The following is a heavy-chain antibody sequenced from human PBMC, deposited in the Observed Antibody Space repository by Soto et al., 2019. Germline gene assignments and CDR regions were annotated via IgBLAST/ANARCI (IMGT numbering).Heavy chain of an antibody. CDR3: ARVVPGAEAWFGP. J-gene: IGHJ5*02. Sequence: ASVKVSCKASGYTFSGYGITWVRQAPGQPLEWLGWISLYSDGTNYAQKVQGRVSMTTDTSTTTAYMELRSLRSDDSAVYYCARVVPGAEAWFGPWGQGTLVTVSS. CDR1: GYTFSGYG. V-gene: IGHV1-18*01. CDR2: ISLYSDGT. D-gene: IGHD2-2*01.